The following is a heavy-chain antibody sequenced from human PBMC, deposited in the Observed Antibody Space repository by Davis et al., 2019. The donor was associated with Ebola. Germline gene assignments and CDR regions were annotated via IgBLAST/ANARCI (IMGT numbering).Heavy chain of an antibody. CDR2: MNPNSGNT. D-gene: IGHD3-22*01. Sequence: ASVKVSCKASGYTFTSYGINWVRQATGQGLEWMGWMNPNSGNTGYAQKLQGRVTMTRNTSISTAYMELSSLRSEDTAVYYCARVPSSTMIVPLGFMDVWGQGTTVTVSS. CDR3: ARVPSSTMIVPLGFMDV. J-gene: IGHJ6*02. V-gene: IGHV1-8*02. CDR1: GYTFTSYG.